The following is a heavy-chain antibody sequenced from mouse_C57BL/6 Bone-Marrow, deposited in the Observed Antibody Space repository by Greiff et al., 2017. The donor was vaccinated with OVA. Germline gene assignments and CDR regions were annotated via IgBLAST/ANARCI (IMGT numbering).Heavy chain of an antibody. CDR2: ISSGGSYT. V-gene: IGHV5-6*01. J-gene: IGHJ3*01. CDR3: ARQRGSSAWFAY. D-gene: IGHD1-3*01. CDR1: GFTFSSYG. Sequence: EVKVVESGGDLVKPGGSLKLSCAASGFTFSSYGMSWVRQTPDKRLEWVATISSGGSYTYYPDSVKGRFTISRDNAKNTLYLQMSSLKSEDTAMYYCARQRGSSAWFAYWGQGTLVTVSA.